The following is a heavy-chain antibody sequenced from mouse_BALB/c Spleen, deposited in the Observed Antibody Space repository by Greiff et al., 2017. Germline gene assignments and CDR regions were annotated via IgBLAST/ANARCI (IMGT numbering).Heavy chain of an antibody. D-gene: IGHD2-2*01. J-gene: IGHJ2*01. CDR1: GYTFSSYW. CDR3: ARRAGYPAYYFDY. Sequence: QVQLQQSGAELMKPGASVKISCKATGYTFSSYWIEWVKQRPGHGLEWIGEILPGSGSTNYNEKFKGKATFTADTSSNTAYMQLSSLTSEDSAVYYCARRAGYPAYYFDYWGQGTTLTVSS. V-gene: IGHV1-9*01. CDR2: ILPGSGST.